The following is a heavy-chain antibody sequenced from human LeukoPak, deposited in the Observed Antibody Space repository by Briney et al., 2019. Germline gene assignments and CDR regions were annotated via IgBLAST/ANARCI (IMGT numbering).Heavy chain of an antibody. CDR3: AKGLTMKAAFDI. CDR2: ISWNSGSI. J-gene: IGHJ3*02. D-gene: IGHD3-3*01. V-gene: IGHV3-9*03. CDR1: GFTFDDYA. Sequence: PGGSLRLSCAASGFTFDDYAMHWVRQAPGKGLEGVSGISWNSGSIGYADSVKGRFTISRDNAKNSLYLQMNSLRAEVMALYYCAKGLTMKAAFDIWGQGTMVTVSS.